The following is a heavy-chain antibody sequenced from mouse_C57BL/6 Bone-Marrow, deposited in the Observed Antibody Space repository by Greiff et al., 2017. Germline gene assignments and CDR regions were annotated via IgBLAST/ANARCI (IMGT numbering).Heavy chain of an antibody. CDR1: GYTFTSYG. J-gene: IGHJ4*01. V-gene: IGHV1-81*01. Sequence: QVQLQQSGAELARPGASVKLSCKASGYTFTSYGISWVKQRTGQGLEWIGEIYPRSGNTYYNEKFKGKATLTADKSSNTAYMELRSLTSEDSAVYFCAREGYYGNYAMDYWGQGTSVTVSS. D-gene: IGHD1-1*01. CDR3: AREGYYGNYAMDY. CDR2: IYPRSGNT.